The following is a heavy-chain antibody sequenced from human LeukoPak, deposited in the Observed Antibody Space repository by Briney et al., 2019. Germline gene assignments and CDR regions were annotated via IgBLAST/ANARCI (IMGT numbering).Heavy chain of an antibody. CDR1: SYPISSGYY. Sequence: PSETLSLTCAVSSYPISSGYYWGWIRQPPGKGLECIGTIYHSGSTYYNPSLKSRVTISVDTSKNQFSLNLTFVTAADTAVYYCARAWNGNYFDYWGQGTLVTVSS. V-gene: IGHV4-38-2*01. CDR2: IYHSGST. J-gene: IGHJ4*02. D-gene: IGHD1-1*01. CDR3: ARAWNGNYFDY.